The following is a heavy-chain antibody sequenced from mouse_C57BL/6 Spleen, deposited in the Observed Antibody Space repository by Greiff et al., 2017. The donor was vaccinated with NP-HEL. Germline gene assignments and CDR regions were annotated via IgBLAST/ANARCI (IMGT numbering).Heavy chain of an antibody. J-gene: IGHJ2*01. CDR1: GFTFSDFY. Sequence: EVKLVESGGGLVQSGRSLRLSCATSGFTFSDFYMEWVRQAPGKGLEWIAASRNKANDYTTEYSASVKGRFIVSRDTSQSILYLQMNALRAEDTAIYYCARDASYGLFDYWGQGTTLTVSS. CDR2: SRNKANDYTT. V-gene: IGHV7-1*01. D-gene: IGHD1-1*02. CDR3: ARDASYGLFDY.